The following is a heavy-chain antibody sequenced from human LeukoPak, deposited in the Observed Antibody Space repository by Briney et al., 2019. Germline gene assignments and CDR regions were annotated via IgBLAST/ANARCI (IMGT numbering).Heavy chain of an antibody. D-gene: IGHD3-22*01. V-gene: IGHV4-39*07. CDR1: GGSISSSSYY. CDR2: IYYSGST. J-gene: IGHJ4*02. Sequence: SETLSLTCTVSGGSISSSSYYWGWIRQPPGKGLEWIGSIYYSGSTHYNPSLKSRVTISVDTSKNQFSLKLSSVTAADTAVYYCARGLNYYDSSGYSYYFDYWGQGTLVTVSS. CDR3: ARGLNYYDSSGYSYYFDY.